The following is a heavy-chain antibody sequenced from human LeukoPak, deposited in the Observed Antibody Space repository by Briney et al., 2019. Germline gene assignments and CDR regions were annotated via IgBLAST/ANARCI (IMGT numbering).Heavy chain of an antibody. CDR3: ARVTVAGTEFDY. D-gene: IGHD6-19*01. J-gene: IGHJ4*02. Sequence: GGSLRLSCAASGFTFSSYGMNWVRQAPGKGLEWVAVIWYDGSNKYYADSVKGRFTISRDNSKNTLYLQMNSLRAEDTAVYYCARVTVAGTEFDYWGQGTLVTVSS. V-gene: IGHV3-33*08. CDR1: GFTFSSYG. CDR2: IWYDGSNK.